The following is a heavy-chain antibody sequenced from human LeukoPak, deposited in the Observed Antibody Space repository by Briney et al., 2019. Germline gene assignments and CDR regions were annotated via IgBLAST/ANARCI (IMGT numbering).Heavy chain of an antibody. J-gene: IGHJ4*02. V-gene: IGHV3-9*03. D-gene: IGHD3-16*01. Sequence: GGSLRLSCAASGFTFEHYAMHWVRQAPGKGLEWVSGISWDSASLEYADSVKGRFIVSRDNAEKFLFLQINSVRADDMGLYYCAKVWGRKVWLGPYFDSWGPGTLVTVSS. CDR2: ISWDSASL. CDR1: GFTFEHYA. CDR3: AKVWGRKVWLGPYFDS.